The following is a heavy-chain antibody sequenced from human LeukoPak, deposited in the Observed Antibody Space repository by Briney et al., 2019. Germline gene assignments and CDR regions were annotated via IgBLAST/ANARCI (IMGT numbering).Heavy chain of an antibody. V-gene: IGHV1-46*01. CDR1: GYTFTSYY. J-gene: IGHJ6*04. Sequence: GASVKVSCKASGYTFTSYYMHWVRQAPGQGLEWMGIINPSGGSTSYAQKFQGRVTITRDTSTNTVYMELSSLRSEDTAVYYCARDFGTVGGVDVWGKGTTVTISS. CDR2: INPSGGST. CDR3: ARDFGTVGGVDV. D-gene: IGHD1-26*01.